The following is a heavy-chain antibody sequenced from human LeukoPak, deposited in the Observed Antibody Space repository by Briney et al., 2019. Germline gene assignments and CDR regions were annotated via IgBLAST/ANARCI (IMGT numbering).Heavy chain of an antibody. CDR3: AREAGGYCSSTSCPPNLFDY. D-gene: IGHD2-2*01. CDR2: IYTSGST. V-gene: IGHV4-61*02. Sequence: SETLSLTCTVSGGSISSGSYYWSWVRQPAGKGLEWIGRIYTSGSTNYNPSLKSRITISVDTSKNQFSLKLSSVTAADTAVYYCAREAGGYCSSTSCPPNLFDYWGQGTLVTVSS. CDR1: GGSISSGSYY. J-gene: IGHJ4*02.